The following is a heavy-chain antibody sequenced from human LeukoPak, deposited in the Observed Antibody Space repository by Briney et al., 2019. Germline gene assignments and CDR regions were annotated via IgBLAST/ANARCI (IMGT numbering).Heavy chain of an antibody. V-gene: IGHV1-18*01. J-gene: IGHJ6*02. CDR3: ARDPGPPSNPDDYGDLPLTDYYDMDV. Sequence: ASVKVSCKASGYTFTSYGISWVRQAPGQGLEWMGWISAYNGNTNYAQKLQGRVTMTTDTSTSTAYMELRSLRSDDTAVYYCARDPGPPSNPDDYGDLPLTDYYDMDVWGQGTTVTVSS. CDR2: ISAYNGNT. CDR1: GYTFTSYG. D-gene: IGHD4-17*01.